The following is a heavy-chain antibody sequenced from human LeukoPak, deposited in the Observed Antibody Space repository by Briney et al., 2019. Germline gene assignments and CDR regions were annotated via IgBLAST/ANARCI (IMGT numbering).Heavy chain of an antibody. CDR1: GYTFTSYD. D-gene: IGHD4-17*01. CDR2: MNPNRGNT. CDR3: ARGDGTGYYYYYYIDV. V-gene: IGHV1-8*01. J-gene: IGHJ6*03. Sequence: ASVKVSCKASGYTFTSYDINWVRQATGQGLEWMGWMNPNRGNTGYAQKFQGRVTMTRNTSISTGYMELSSLRSEASAVYYYARGDGTGYYYYYYIDVWGTGTTVTVSS.